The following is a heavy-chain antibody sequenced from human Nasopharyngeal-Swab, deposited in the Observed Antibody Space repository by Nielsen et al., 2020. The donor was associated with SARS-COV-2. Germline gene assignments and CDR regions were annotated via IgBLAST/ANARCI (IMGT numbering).Heavy chain of an antibody. CDR2: ISYSGAT. Sequence: SETLSLTCSVSGGSINNFYWTWIRQPPGKGLEWIAYISYSGATNYDPSPKSRVTISRDTSKNEVSLKLNSVTAADTAVYYCAAGYDERSYSRSWFDAFDVWGQGTVVTV. D-gene: IGHD6-13*01. CDR3: AAGYDERSYSRSWFDAFDV. CDR1: GGSINNFY. J-gene: IGHJ3*01. V-gene: IGHV4-59*08.